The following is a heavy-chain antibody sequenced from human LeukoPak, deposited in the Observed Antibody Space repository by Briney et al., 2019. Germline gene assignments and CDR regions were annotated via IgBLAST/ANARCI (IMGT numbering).Heavy chain of an antibody. Sequence: GGSLRLSCAASGFTFSSYAMSRVRQAPGKGLEWVSAISGSGGSTYYADSVKGRFTISRDNSKNTLYLQMNSLRAEDTAVYYCAKDKGRITMVRGVNSWGSAFDYWGQGTLVTVSS. CDR2: ISGSGGST. CDR3: AKDKGRITMVRGVNSWGSAFDY. CDR1: GFTFSSYA. D-gene: IGHD3-10*01. J-gene: IGHJ4*02. V-gene: IGHV3-23*01.